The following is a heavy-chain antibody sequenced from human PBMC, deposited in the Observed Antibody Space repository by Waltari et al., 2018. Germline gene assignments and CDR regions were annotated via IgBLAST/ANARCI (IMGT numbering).Heavy chain of an antibody. CDR2: ISSSGSTI. Sequence: EVQLVESGGGLVQPGGSLRLSCAASGFTFSSYEMNWVRQAPGKGLEWVSYISSSGSTINYADSVKGRFTISRDNAKNSLYLQMNSLRAEDTAVYYCARGSDYYDSSGPDYWGQGTLVTVSS. V-gene: IGHV3-48*03. CDR3: ARGSDYYDSSGPDY. D-gene: IGHD3-22*01. CDR1: GFTFSSYE. J-gene: IGHJ4*02.